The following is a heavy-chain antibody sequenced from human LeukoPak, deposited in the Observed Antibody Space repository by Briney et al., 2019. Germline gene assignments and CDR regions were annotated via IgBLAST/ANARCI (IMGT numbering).Heavy chain of an antibody. D-gene: IGHD6-19*01. CDR2: IYHSGST. J-gene: IGHJ2*01. CDR3: ARRSGSGWYFDL. V-gene: IGHV4-4*02. CDR1: GGSISSSNW. Sequence: SETLSLTCAVSGGSISSSNWWSWVRQPPGKGLEWIREIYHSGSTNYNPSLKSRVTISVDKSKNQFSLKLSSVTAADTAVYYCARRSGSGWYFDLWGRGTLVTVSS.